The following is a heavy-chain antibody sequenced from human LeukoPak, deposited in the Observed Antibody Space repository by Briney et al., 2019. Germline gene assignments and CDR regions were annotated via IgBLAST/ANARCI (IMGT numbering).Heavy chain of an antibody. CDR3: ARTPYNYDSSGPYYWFFDL. V-gene: IGHV3-21*04. D-gene: IGHD3-22*01. CDR2: ISSTSKYI. CDR1: GFAFSDDS. J-gene: IGHJ2*01. Sequence: GGSLRLSCVASGFAFSDDSMNWVRQPPGKGLEWVSSISSTSKYIYYADSVKGRFSISRDNAKNSLYLQMKSLRAEDTALYYCARTPYNYDSSGPYYWFFDLWGRGTQVTVSS.